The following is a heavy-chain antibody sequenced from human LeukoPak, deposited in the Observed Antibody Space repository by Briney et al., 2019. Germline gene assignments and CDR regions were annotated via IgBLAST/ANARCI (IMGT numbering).Heavy chain of an antibody. D-gene: IGHD1-1*01. CDR1: GFTFYSFP. J-gene: IGHJ4*02. Sequence: RGSLTLLLAGFGFTFYSFPVRWGGQAPGKGLEWVSAIRGSGGSTYYADSVKGRFTISRDNTINTLSLQMNSLRAEDTALYYGTNSFNWTYHSLDYWGQGALVTVSS. CDR3: TNSFNWTYHSLDY. V-gene: IGHV3-23*01. CDR2: IRGSGGST.